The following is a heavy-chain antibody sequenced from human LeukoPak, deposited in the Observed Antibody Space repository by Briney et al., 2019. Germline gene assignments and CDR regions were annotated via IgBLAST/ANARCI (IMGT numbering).Heavy chain of an antibody. CDR1: GGSFSGNS. J-gene: IGHJ5*02. Sequence: SETLSLTCAVSGGSFSGNSWSWIRQSPGKGLEWIGEISFSGGVTYNPSLKSQVSISVDASKNQFSLKVTSVTAADTSVYYCARGNWFDPWGQGTLVTVSS. V-gene: IGHV4-34*01. CDR3: ARGNWFDP. CDR2: ISFSGGV.